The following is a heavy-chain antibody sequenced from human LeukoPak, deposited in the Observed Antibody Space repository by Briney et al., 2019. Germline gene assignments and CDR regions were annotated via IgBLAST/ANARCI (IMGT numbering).Heavy chain of an antibody. CDR3: ARAAVAGLFDN. Sequence: GGSLRLSCAASGFTFSSYSMHWVRQAPGKGLEYVSAISSNGGSTYYADSVKGRFTISRDNSKNTLYLQMGSLRAEDMAVYYCARAAVAGLFDNWGQRTLVTVSS. CDR1: GFTFSSYS. V-gene: IGHV3-64*02. D-gene: IGHD6-19*01. J-gene: IGHJ4*02. CDR2: ISSNGGST.